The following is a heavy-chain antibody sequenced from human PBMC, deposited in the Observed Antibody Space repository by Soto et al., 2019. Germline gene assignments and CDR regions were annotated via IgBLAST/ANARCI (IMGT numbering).Heavy chain of an antibody. CDR2: IKQDGSEK. CDR1: GFTFSSYW. J-gene: IGHJ6*03. CDR3: ARDAGSSSWYPYYYYYMDV. V-gene: IGHV3-7*01. Sequence: EVQLVESGGGLVQPGGSLRLSCAASGFTFSSYWMSWVRQAPGKGLEWVANIKQDGSEKYYVDSVKGRFTISRDKAKNSLYLQMNSLRAEDTAVYYCARDAGSSSWYPYYYYYMDVWGKGTTVTVSS. D-gene: IGHD6-13*01.